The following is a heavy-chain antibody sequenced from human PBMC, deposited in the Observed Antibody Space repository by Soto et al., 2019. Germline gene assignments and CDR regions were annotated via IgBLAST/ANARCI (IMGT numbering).Heavy chain of an antibody. CDR3: ARVEHQWLVLHFDP. D-gene: IGHD6-19*01. J-gene: IGHJ5*02. CDR1: GYTFTGYY. Sequence: GASVKVSCKASGYTFTGYYMHCVLQAPGQGLEWMGWINPNSGGTNYAQKFQGRVTMTRDTSISTAYMELSRLRSDDTAVYYCARVEHQWLVLHFDPWGQGTLVTVSS. CDR2: INPNSGGT. V-gene: IGHV1-2*02.